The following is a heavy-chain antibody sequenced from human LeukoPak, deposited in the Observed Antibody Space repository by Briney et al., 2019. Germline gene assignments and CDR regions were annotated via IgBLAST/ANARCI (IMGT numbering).Heavy chain of an antibody. J-gene: IGHJ4*02. CDR3: ARDTLGDFDY. D-gene: IGHD3-16*01. V-gene: IGHV3-7*01. CDR1: GFTFSTSW. CDR2: IKHDGSEE. Sequence: GGSLRLSCAASGFTFSTSWMTWVRQAPGKGLEWVANIKHDGSEEYYVDSVKGRFTISRDNAKNSLYLQMNSLRAEDTAVYYCARDTLGDFDYWGQGTLVTVSS.